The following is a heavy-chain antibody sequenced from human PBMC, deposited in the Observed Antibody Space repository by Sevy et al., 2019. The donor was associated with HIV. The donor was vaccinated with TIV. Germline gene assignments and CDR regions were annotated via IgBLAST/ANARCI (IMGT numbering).Heavy chain of an antibody. V-gene: IGHV3-11*01. J-gene: IGHJ6*02. CDR2: INYSGDVI. CDR3: AGIPWPQLGRYFGMDV. Sequence: GGSLRLSCAASGFTFSDYWMTWVRQTPGKGLESISCINYSGDVIHYTDSVKGRFTISRDNAKKSLSLEMNSLRADDTAIYYCAGIPWPQLGRYFGMDVWGRGTTVTVSS. CDR1: GFTFSDYW. D-gene: IGHD1-1*01.